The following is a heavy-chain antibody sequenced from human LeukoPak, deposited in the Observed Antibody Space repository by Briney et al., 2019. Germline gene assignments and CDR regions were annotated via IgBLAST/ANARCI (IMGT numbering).Heavy chain of an antibody. CDR3: ARPRYCSGGSCYLYYYYMDV. Sequence: SETLSLTCAVYGGSFSGYYWSWIRQPPGRGLEWIGEINHSGSTNYNPSLKSRVTISVDTSKNQFSLKVSSVPAADTAVYYCARPRYCSGGSCYLYYYYMDVWGKGTTVTVSS. D-gene: IGHD2-15*01. J-gene: IGHJ6*03. CDR1: GGSFSGYY. V-gene: IGHV4-34*01. CDR2: INHSGST.